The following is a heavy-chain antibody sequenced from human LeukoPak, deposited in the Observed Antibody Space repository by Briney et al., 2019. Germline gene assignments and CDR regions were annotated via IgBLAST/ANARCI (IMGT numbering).Heavy chain of an antibody. CDR3: ARGRLGDSYYYYYGMDV. D-gene: IGHD3-16*01. J-gene: IGHJ6*02. CDR2: IIPIFGTA. V-gene: IGHV1-69*13. CDR1: GGTFSSYA. Sequence: ASVKVSCKASGGTFSSYAISWVRQAPGQGLEWMGGIIPIFGTANYAQKFQGRVTITADESTSTAYMELSSLRSEDTAVYYCARGRLGDSYYYYYGMDVWGQGTTVTVSS.